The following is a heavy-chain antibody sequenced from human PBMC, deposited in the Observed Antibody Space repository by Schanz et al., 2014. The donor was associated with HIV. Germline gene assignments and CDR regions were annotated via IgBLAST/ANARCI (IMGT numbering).Heavy chain of an antibody. CDR3: EKEIKGERLHTVLVTPPVGYGLDV. V-gene: IGHV3-9*01. J-gene: IGHJ6*02. D-gene: IGHD5-18*01. CDR2: ISWNSGSI. Sequence: EVQLVESGGGVVQPGRSLRLSCAASGFTFDDYAMHWVRQAPGKGLEWVSGISWNSGSIGYADSVKGRFTISRDNAKNSLTLQMKSVRAEEKEGEECEKEIKGERLHTVLVTPPVGYGLDVWGQGTTVTASS. CDR1: GFTFDDYA.